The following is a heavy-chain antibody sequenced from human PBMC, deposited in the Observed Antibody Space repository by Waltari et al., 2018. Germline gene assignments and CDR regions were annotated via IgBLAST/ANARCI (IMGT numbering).Heavy chain of an antibody. J-gene: IGHJ4*02. CDR2: MSGTGYST. Sequence: EVQLLESGGNLVQPGGSLRLCCAASGLTLSSYAMSWVRQAPGKGLEWVSTMSGTGYSTDYGDSVKGRFTISRDNSKNTLFLQMNSLRADDTAVYYCARDGYNWIPFDCWGQGTLVTVSS. D-gene: IGHD1-20*01. CDR3: ARDGYNWIPFDC. V-gene: IGHV3-23*01. CDR1: GLTLSSYA.